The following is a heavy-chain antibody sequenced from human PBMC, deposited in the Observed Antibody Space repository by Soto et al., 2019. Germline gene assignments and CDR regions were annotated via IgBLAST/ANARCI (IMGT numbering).Heavy chain of an antibody. J-gene: IGHJ4*01. V-gene: IGHV1-18*01. Sequence: ASVKVSCKTSGYTFTNFGLSWVRQAPGQGLEWMRWISAYNGNRNYAQNFQGRVTMTTDTSTSTAYMELRSLRSDDTAVYYCAREGISWYYYDSSGYYLFDYWG. CDR1: GYTFTNFG. CDR2: ISAYNGNR. CDR3: AREGISWYYYDSSGYYLFDY. D-gene: IGHD3-22*01.